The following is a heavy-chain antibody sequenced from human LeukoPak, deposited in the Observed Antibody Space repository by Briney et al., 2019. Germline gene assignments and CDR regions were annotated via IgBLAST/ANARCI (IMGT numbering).Heavy chain of an antibody. CDR3: ASLDTAMVTWRDN. V-gene: IGHV3-7*03. J-gene: IGHJ4*02. CDR2: IKRDGSET. D-gene: IGHD5-18*01. CDR1: GFIFRSQW. Sequence: GGSLRLSCEASGFIFRSQWMSWVRQAPGKGLEWVANIKRDGSETYYVNSVKGRFTISRDNAKNSLFLQMNSLRVEDTAVYYCASLDTAMVTWRDNWGQGTLVTVSS.